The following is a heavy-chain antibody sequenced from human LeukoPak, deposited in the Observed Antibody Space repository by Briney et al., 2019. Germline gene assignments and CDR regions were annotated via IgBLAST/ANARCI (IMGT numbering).Heavy chain of an antibody. Sequence: GGSLRLSCVASGFTFRGSSMSWVRQAPGKGLEWVATIKEDGSERYYVDSVKGRFTISRDNARNSLHLQTNGLRAEDMAVYYCVRVEDYGADSKWFEYWGQGTRVTVSS. J-gene: IGHJ4*02. CDR2: IKEDGSER. D-gene: IGHD4/OR15-4a*01. CDR3: VRVEDYGADSKWFEY. V-gene: IGHV3-7*01. CDR1: GFTFRGSS.